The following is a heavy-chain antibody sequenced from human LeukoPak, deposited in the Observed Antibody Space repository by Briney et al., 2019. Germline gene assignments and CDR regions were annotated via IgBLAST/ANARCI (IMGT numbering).Heavy chain of an antibody. V-gene: IGHV4-59*08. J-gene: IGHJ3*02. CDR1: GGSISSYY. CDR2: IYYSGST. D-gene: IGHD1-26*01. CDR3: ARLTQRIVGARDAFDI. Sequence: PSETLSLTCTVSGGSISSYYWSWLRQPPGKGLEWIGYIYYSGSTNYNPSLKSRVTISVDTSKNQFSLKLSSVTAADTAVYYCARLTQRIVGARDAFDIWGQGTMVTVSS.